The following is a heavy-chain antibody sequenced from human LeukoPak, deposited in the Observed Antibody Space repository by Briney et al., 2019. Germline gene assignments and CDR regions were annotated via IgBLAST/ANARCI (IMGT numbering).Heavy chain of an antibody. D-gene: IGHD5-12*01. V-gene: IGHV3-33*01. CDR3: ASKSGYGEDWFDP. CDR1: GLSFSSHG. Sequence: PGRSLRLSCATSGLSFSSHGMNWVRQAPGQGLEWVALIWYDGSKQYYTDSVKGRFTISRDNSKNTLYLQMNSLRAEDTAVYYCASKSGYGEDWFDPWGQGTLVTVSS. J-gene: IGHJ5*02. CDR2: IWYDGSKQ.